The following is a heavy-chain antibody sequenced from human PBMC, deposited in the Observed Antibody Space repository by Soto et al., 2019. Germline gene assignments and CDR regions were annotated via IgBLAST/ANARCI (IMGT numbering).Heavy chain of an antibody. V-gene: IGHV3-30-3*01. CDR1: GFTFSSYA. CDR3: ARELGDMVLGVATPDDSYYYGMDV. D-gene: IGHD5-12*01. Sequence: GGSLRLSCAASGFTFSSYAMHWVRQAPGKGLEWVAVISYDGSNKYYADSVKGRFTISRDNSKNTLYLQMNSLRAENTAVYYCARELGDMVLGVATPDDSYYYGMDVWGHGTTVTVSS. J-gene: IGHJ6*02. CDR2: ISYDGSNK.